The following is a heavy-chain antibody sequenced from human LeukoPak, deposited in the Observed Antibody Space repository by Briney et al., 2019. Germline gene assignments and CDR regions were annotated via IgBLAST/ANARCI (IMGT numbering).Heavy chain of an antibody. V-gene: IGHV3-7*01. CDR3: ARIYYYGMDI. D-gene: IGHD3-10*01. J-gene: IGHJ6*02. CDR2: IQSDGGEK. CDR1: EMTLSTSW. Sequence: GGSLRLSCEASEMTLSTSWMSWVRQAPGKGLEWVANIQSDGGEKYCVDSVKGRFTASREYGKKSMYLLMTSLRVEDTAVYYCARIYYYGMDIWGQGTTVTVSS.